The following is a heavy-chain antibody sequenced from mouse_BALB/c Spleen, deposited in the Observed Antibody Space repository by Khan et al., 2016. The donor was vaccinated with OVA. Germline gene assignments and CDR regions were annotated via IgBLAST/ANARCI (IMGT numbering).Heavy chain of an antibody. CDR3: APAGTGDYFDY. V-gene: IGHV14-3*02. CDR2: IDPANDNS. Sequence: VQLKESGAELVKPGASVKLSCTASGFNIKDTHMHWVKQRPEQGLEWIGRIDPANDNSKYDPRFQGKATIKAETSSNTAYLHLSSLTSEDTAVYYCAPAGTGDYFDYWGQGTTLTVSS. J-gene: IGHJ2*01. D-gene: IGHD4-1*01. CDR1: GFNIKDTH.